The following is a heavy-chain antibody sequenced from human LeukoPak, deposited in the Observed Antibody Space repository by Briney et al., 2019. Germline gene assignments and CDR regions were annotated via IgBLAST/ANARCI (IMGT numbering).Heavy chain of an antibody. V-gene: IGHV3-30-3*01. Sequence: PGRSLRLSCAASGFPFSSYAMHWVRQAPGKGLEWVALISYDGNNKYYADSVKGRFTISRDNAKNSLYLQMNSLRAEDTAVYSCARDLHRRWPGIWGQGTMVTVSS. CDR1: GFPFSSYA. J-gene: IGHJ3*02. CDR2: ISYDGNNK. CDR3: ARDLHRRWPGI. D-gene: IGHD4-23*01.